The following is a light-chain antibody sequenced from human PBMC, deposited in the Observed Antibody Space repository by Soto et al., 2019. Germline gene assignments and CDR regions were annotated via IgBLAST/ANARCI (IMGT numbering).Light chain of an antibody. V-gene: IGLV2-8*01. CDR1: SRDVGGYNY. J-gene: IGLJ1*01. Sequence: QSVLTQPPSASGSPGQSVAISCTGTSRDVGGYNYVSWYQQHPGKAPKLMIYEVNKRPSGVPDRFSGSKSGNTASLTVSGLQAEDEDDYHCSSYAGSSNVFGTGTKVTVL. CDR2: EVN. CDR3: SSYAGSSNV.